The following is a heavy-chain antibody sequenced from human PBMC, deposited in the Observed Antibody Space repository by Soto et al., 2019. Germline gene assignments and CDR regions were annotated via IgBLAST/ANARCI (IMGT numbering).Heavy chain of an antibody. V-gene: IGHV3-48*03. CDR2: ISRGATTT. D-gene: IGHD3-9*01. J-gene: IGHJ4*02. Sequence: PGGSLRLSCAVSGLTFSSFETDWVRQAAGKGPEWISYISRGATTTYYADSVRGRFTISRDDAENSVFLQMDSLRVEDTAIYFCATRSTDYYFYWGQGTLVTVSS. CDR3: ATRSTDYYFY. CDR1: GLTFSSFE.